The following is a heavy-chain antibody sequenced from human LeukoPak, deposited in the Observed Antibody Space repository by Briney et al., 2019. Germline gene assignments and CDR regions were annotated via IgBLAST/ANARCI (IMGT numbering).Heavy chain of an antibody. D-gene: IGHD3-3*01. CDR1: GIKFNNYT. J-gene: IGHJ5*02. V-gene: IGHV3-21*01. CDR3: ARAAFGVGHNCFDP. Sequence: AGTLRLSCVASGIKFNNYTVNWVRQAPGKRLQWVSSISDSGTYKYYADSVQGRFTISRDNAQNSVYLQMNSLRAADTAVYYCARAAFGVGHNCFDPWGQGTLVTVS. CDR2: ISDSGTYK.